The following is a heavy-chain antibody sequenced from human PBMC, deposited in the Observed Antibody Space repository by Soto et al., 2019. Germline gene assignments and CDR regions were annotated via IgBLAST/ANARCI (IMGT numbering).Heavy chain of an antibody. CDR2: ISYDGSDT. Sequence: PGGSLRLSCAVSGFTFSSYTMHWVRQAPGKGLEWVSIISYDGSDTYYADSVKGRFTISRDNSKNTLYLQMNSLRVQDTAVYYCAKDTPSSGWYPLDHWGQGTLVTIS. CDR1: GFTFSSYT. CDR3: AKDTPSSGWYPLDH. J-gene: IGHJ5*02. D-gene: IGHD6-19*01. V-gene: IGHV3-30*18.